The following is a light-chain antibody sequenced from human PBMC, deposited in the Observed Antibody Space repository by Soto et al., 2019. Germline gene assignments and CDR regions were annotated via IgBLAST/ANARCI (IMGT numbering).Light chain of an antibody. Sequence: DIQMTQSPSTLSASVGDIVTITCRASQSISSWLAWYQQKPGKAPKLLIYDASSLESGVPSRFSGSGSGTEFTLTISSLQPDDFATYYCQQYNSYSAWTFGQGTKVHIK. CDR3: QQYNSYSAWT. CDR1: QSISSW. V-gene: IGKV1-5*01. J-gene: IGKJ1*01. CDR2: DAS.